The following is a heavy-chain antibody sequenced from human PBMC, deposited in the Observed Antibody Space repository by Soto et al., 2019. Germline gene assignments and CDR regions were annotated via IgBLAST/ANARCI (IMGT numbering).Heavy chain of an antibody. J-gene: IGHJ4*02. D-gene: IGHD3-3*01. CDR3: ARVRLYYDFWSGYSAYYFDY. Sequence: SKTLSLTCAVYGGSFSGYYWSWIRQPPGKGLEWIGEINHSGSTNYNPSLKSRVTISVDTSKNQFSLKLSSVTAADTAVYYCARVRLYYDFWSGYSAYYFDYWGQGTMVTVSA. V-gene: IGHV4-34*01. CDR1: GGSFSGYY. CDR2: INHSGST.